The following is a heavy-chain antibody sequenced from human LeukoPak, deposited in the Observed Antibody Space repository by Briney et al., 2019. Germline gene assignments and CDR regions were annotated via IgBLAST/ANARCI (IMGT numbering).Heavy chain of an antibody. D-gene: IGHD3-9*01. CDR3: ARDPEYYDILTSYSYYYGMDV. CDR2: IWYDGSNK. Sequence: GGSLRLSCAASGFTFNSYAMHWVRQAPGKGLEWVAFIWYDGSNKYYADSVKGRFTASRDNSKNTLYLQMNSLRAEDTAVYYCARDPEYYDILTSYSYYYGMDVWGQGTTVTVSS. V-gene: IGHV3-33*01. CDR1: GFTFNSYA. J-gene: IGHJ6*02.